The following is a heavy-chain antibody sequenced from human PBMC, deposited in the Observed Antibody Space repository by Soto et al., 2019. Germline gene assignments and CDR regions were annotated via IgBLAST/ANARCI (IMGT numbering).Heavy chain of an antibody. J-gene: IGHJ6*02. Sequence: QVQLVQSGAEVKKPGSSVKVSCEASGGTFSSYPINWVRQAPGQGLEWMGGIIPFFGTSNYAQKFQGRVTSTADDSTSTAYMELRSLTSEDTAVYYCARVGHITNYGMAVWGQGTTVTVSS. V-gene: IGHV1-69*01. CDR2: IIPFFGTS. CDR1: GGTFSSYP. D-gene: IGHD1-26*01. CDR3: ARVGHITNYGMAV.